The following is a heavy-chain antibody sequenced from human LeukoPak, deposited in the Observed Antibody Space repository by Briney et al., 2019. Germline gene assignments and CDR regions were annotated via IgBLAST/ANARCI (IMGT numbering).Heavy chain of an antibody. J-gene: IGHJ1*01. CDR3: ARANSSGWYLAEYFQH. CDR2: IIPIFGTA. CDR1: GGTFSSYA. Sequence: SVKVSCKASGGTFSSYAISWVRQAPGQGLEWMGGIIPIFGTANYAQKFQGRVTITADESTSTAYMELSSLRSEDTAVYYCARANSSGWYLAEYFQHWGQGTLVTVSS. D-gene: IGHD6-19*01. V-gene: IGHV1-69*01.